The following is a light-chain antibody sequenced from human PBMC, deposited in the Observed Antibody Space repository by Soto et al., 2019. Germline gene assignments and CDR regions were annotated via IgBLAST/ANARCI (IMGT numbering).Light chain of an antibody. V-gene: IGKV3-20*01. J-gene: IGKJ3*01. CDR2: GAS. CDR1: QTLTDSY. CDR3: QHYGKSTLFV. Sequence: EIVLTQSPGTLSVSLGERATLSCKASQTLTDSYLAWYHLKPGQAPRLVIYGASVRATGIPDRFSGSGSGTDFSLTISRVDPEDFGVYFCQHYGKSTLFVFGPGTTVDVK.